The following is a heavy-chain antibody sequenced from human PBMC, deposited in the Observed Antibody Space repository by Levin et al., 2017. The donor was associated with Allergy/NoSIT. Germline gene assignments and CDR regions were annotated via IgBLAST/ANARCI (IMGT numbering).Heavy chain of an antibody. Sequence: SETLSLICSVSGGSITITSYYWGWIRQPPGKGLEWIGNIYFSGSTYYSPSLKSRVTISVDTSKNQFSLRLTSVTAADTAVYYCGRRGGSGWDGGVDYWGQGTLVTVSS. V-gene: IGHV4-39*01. D-gene: IGHD6-19*01. CDR3: GRRGGSGWDGGVDY. CDR2: IYFSGST. J-gene: IGHJ4*02. CDR1: GGSITITSYY.